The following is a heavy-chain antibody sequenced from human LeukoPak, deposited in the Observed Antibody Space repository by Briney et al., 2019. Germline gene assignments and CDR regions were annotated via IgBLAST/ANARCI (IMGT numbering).Heavy chain of an antibody. D-gene: IGHD3-3*01. CDR2: IIGSGGST. Sequence: GGSLRLSCAASGFTFSSYAMSWVRQAPGKGLEWVSAIIGSGGSTYYADSVKGRFTISRDNSKNTLYLQMNSLRAEDTAVYYCAKDPRYYDFWSGPQDTFDYWGQGTLVTVSS. V-gene: IGHV3-23*01. J-gene: IGHJ4*02. CDR1: GFTFSSYA. CDR3: AKDPRYYDFWSGPQDTFDY.